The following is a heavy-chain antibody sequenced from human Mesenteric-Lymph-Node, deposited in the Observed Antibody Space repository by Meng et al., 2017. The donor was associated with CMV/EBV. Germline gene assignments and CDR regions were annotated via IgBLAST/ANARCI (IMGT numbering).Heavy chain of an antibody. CDR1: FTFSSYW. CDR3: ARGLLVVVPAAMWGGPDC. CDR2: IDSDGSST. Sequence: FTFSSYWMNGGRQAPGKGLRWVSRIDSDGSSTSYADSVKGRFTISRDNAKNTLYLQMNSLRAEDTAVFYCARGLLVVVPAAMWGGPDCWGQGTLVTVSS. J-gene: IGHJ4*02. V-gene: IGHV3-74*01. D-gene: IGHD2-2*01.